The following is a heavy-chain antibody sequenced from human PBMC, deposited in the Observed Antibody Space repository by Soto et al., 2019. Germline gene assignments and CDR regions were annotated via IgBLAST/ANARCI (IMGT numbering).Heavy chain of an antibody. Sequence: EVQLVESGGDLVQPGGSLRLACAASGFTFSSYWMAWVRESPGKGLEWVASMNQHGSDIQYVHAVRGRFTISRDNARNLLYMQINYLGVEDTAIYYCATDTYCPATCYRGHGNWGQGTLVTVSS. J-gene: IGHJ4*02. CDR3: ATDTYCPATCYRGHGN. CDR2: MNQHGSDI. CDR1: GFTFSSYW. V-gene: IGHV3-7*03. D-gene: IGHD2-8*02.